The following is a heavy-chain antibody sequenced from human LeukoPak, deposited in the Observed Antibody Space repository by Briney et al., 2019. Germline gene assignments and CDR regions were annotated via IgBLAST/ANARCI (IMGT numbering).Heavy chain of an antibody. CDR1: GFTSSSYN. J-gene: IGHJ4*02. D-gene: IGHD2-2*01. V-gene: IGHV3-48*01. CDR2: ISYSSRAR. Sequence: QPGGSLRLSCAASGFTSSSYNMNWVRQAPGKGLEWVSSISYSSRARYYADSVKGRFTISRDNFKDSLYLQMDSLGAEDTAVYYCARAYCSSTSCFGWGQGTLVTVSS. CDR3: ARAYCSSTSCFG.